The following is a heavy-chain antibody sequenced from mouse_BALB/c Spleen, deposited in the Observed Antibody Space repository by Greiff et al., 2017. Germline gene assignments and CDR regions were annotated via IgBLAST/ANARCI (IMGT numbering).Heavy chain of an antibody. CDR3: QLGPYFDY. CDR1: GYTFTSYW. Sequence: LQQPGSELVRPGASVKLSCKASGYTFTSYWMHWVKQRHGQGLEWIGNIYPGSGSTNYDEKFKSKGTLTVDTSSSTAYMHLSSLTSEDSAVYYCQLGPYFDYWGQGTTLTVSS. J-gene: IGHJ2*01. D-gene: IGHD4-1*02. CDR2: IYPGSGST. V-gene: IGHV1S22*01.